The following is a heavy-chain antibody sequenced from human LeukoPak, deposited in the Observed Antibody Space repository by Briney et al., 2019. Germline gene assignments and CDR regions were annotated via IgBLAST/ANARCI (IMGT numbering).Heavy chain of an antibody. D-gene: IGHD2-15*01. V-gene: IGHV3-7*01. J-gene: IGHJ4*02. CDR2: IKNTGSQT. Sequence: GGSLRLSCAASGFTFSHFWMSWVRQAPGKGLEWVPYIKNTGSQTYYVDSVKGRFTITRDNTRNSLFLQMYSLRAEDTAVYFCAREDGYCSGGNCYSYFDSWGQGTLVTVSS. CDR3: AREDGYCSGGNCYSYFDS. CDR1: GFTFSHFW.